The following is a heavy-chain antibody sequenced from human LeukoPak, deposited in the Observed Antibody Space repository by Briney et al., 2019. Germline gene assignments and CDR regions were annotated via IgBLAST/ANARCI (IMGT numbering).Heavy chain of an antibody. CDR1: GFTFSRHG. CDR3: GRDSRSILIDV. CDR2: IWYDGSNT. D-gene: IGHD3-3*01. Sequence: GGSLRLSCAASGFTFSRHGMHWVRQAPGKGLEWVAVIWYDGSNTYYVDSVKGRFTISRDNSKNTLYLQMNSLRVEDTAVYYCGRDSRSILIDVWGQGTLVIVSS. J-gene: IGHJ4*02. V-gene: IGHV3-33*01.